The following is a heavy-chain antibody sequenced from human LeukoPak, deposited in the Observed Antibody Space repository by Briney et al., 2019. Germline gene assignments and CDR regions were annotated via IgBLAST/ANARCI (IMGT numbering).Heavy chain of an antibody. J-gene: IGHJ4*02. Sequence: GGSLRLSCAVSGFDVSNNYMSWVRQTPGKGLEWVSGIYSGGNTSYADSVKGRFTISRDNSKNILSFQMNSLRVEDTAMFYCARDLDQRWGYFHSWGQGTLVTVSS. D-gene: IGHD7-27*01. CDR3: ARDLDQRWGYFHS. CDR2: IYSGGNT. V-gene: IGHV3-53*01. CDR1: GFDVSNNY.